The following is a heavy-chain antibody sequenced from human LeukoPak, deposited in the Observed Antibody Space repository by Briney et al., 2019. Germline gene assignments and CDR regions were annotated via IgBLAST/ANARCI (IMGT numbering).Heavy chain of an antibody. D-gene: IGHD1-26*01. CDR2: IYYSGST. V-gene: IGHV4-39*07. J-gene: IGHJ3*01. CDR3: VCRLGAIDSFDV. Sequence: SETLSLTCTVSGASISSSGYYWGWIRQPPGKGPDWIGSIYYSGSTYYTPSLKSRVTISVDTSKNQFSLKLSSVTAADTAVYYCVCRLGAIDSFDVWGQGTMVTVSS. CDR1: GASISSSGYY.